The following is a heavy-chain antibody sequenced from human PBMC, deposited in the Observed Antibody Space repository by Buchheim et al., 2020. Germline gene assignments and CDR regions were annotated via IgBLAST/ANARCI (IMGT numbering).Heavy chain of an antibody. D-gene: IGHD3-22*01. J-gene: IGHJ4*02. CDR1: GFIFRDYA. Sequence: EVQLLESGGGLVQPGGSLRLSCAASGFIFRDYAMSWVRQAPGKGPEWVSDINSRGDATNYADSVKGRFTISRDNSKNTLYLEVSSLRAEDTASYYCAKSTSGYYGLFDYWGQGTL. CDR3: AKSTSGYYGLFDY. CDR2: INSRGDAT. V-gene: IGHV3-23*01.